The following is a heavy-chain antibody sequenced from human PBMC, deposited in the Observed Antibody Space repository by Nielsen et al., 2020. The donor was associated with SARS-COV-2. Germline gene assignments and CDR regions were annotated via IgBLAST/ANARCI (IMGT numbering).Heavy chain of an antibody. CDR2: IYYSGST. J-gene: IGHJ5*02. CDR3: AREPGLPNWFDP. D-gene: IGHD1-14*01. Sequence: SETLSLTCTVSGGSISSGGYYWSWIRQHPGKGLEWIGYIYYSGSTYYNPSLKSRVTISVDTSKNQFSLKLSSVTAADTAVYYCAREPGLPNWFDPWGQGTLVTVSS. V-gene: IGHV4-31*03. CDR1: GGSISSGGYY.